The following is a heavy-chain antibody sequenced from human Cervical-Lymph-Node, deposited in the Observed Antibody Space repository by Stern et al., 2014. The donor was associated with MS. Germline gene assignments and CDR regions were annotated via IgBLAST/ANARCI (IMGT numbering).Heavy chain of an antibody. Sequence: QMQLVQSGAEVKKPGASVKVSCKASGYTFTSYGISWVRQAPGQGLEWMGWISAYNGNPNYAQKLQGRVTMTTDTSTSTAYMELRSLRSDDTAVYYCARDYDSSGYIDYYYYGMDVWGQGTTVTVSS. CDR2: ISAYNGNP. J-gene: IGHJ6*02. CDR1: GYTFTSYG. D-gene: IGHD3-22*01. CDR3: ARDYDSSGYIDYYYYGMDV. V-gene: IGHV1-18*01.